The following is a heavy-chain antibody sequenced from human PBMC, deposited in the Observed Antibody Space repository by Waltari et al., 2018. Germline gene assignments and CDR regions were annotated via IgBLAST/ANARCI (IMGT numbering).Heavy chain of an antibody. CDR3: ARWDSPGRYFGD. CDR2: IRHTGLT. CDR1: GGSIYNYF. D-gene: IGHD1-20*01. V-gene: IGHV4-59*08. Sequence: QVQLQESGPGLVKPSETLSLTCSVSGGSIYNYFWNWIRQPPGKGLQWIGYIRHTGLTNSHASLNMRVTMAVDTSKSQVSLRLTSVSATDTAVYFCARWDSPGRYFGDWGQGTPVTVSS. J-gene: IGHJ4*02.